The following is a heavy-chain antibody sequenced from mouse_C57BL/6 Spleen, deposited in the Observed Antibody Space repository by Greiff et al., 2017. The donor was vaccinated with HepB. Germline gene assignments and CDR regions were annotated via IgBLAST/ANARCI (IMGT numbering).Heavy chain of an antibody. Sequence: SCKASGYTFTSYWMHWVKQRPGRGLEWIGRIDPNSGGTKYNEKFKSKATLTVDKPSSTAYMQLSSLTSEDSAVYYCARYDYDGGGLFDYWGQGTTLTVSS. D-gene: IGHD2-4*01. CDR1: GYTFTSYW. CDR2: IDPNSGGT. V-gene: IGHV1-72*01. CDR3: ARYDYDGGGLFDY. J-gene: IGHJ2*01.